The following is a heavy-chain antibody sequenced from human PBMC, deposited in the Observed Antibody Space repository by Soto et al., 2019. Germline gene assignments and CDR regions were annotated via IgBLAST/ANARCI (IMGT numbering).Heavy chain of an antibody. CDR3: ARDGSNKPGFYYGMDV. CDR2: IWSDGSNK. D-gene: IGHD6-13*01. CDR1: GFTFSSNG. V-gene: IGHV3-33*01. J-gene: IGHJ6*02. Sequence: GGSLRLSCTASGFTFSSNGMHWVRQAPGKGLEWVAVIWSDGSNKYYADSVKGRFTIFRDNSKSTLYLQMNGLRAEDTAVYYCARDGSNKPGFYYGMDVWGQGTTVTV.